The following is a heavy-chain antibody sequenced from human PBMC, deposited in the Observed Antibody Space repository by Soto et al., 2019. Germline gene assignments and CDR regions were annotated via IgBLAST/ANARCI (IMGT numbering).Heavy chain of an antibody. V-gene: IGHV3-15*07. CDR3: AADLGPPYDSNNWFDP. D-gene: IGHD2-21*01. J-gene: IGHJ5*02. CDR1: GFIFSHAW. Sequence: EVQLVESGGDLVKPGGSLRLSCAASGFIFSHAWFHWVRQPPGKGLELVGRVKNNGGATDYAPSVKGRFIISREDSKDMVYLQMSSLRTEDTAIYYCAADLGPPYDSNNWFDPGGQGTLVTVSS. CDR2: VKNNGGAT.